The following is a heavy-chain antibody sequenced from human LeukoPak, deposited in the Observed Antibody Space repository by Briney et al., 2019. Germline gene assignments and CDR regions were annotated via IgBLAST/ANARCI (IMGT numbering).Heavy chain of an antibody. V-gene: IGHV3-21*01. CDR3: ARDHCSSTSCYVDYYYYGMDV. CDR2: ISSSSSYI. CDR1: GFTFSCYS. J-gene: IGHJ6*04. Sequence: PGGSLRLSCAASGFTFSCYSMNWVRQAPGKGLEWVSSISSSSSYIYYADSVKGRFTISRDNAKNSLYLQMNSLRAEDTAVYYCARDHCSSTSCYVDYYYYGMDVWGKGTTVTVSS. D-gene: IGHD2-2*01.